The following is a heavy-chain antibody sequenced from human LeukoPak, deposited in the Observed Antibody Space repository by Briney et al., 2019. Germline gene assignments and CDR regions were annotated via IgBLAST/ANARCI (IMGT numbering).Heavy chain of an antibody. J-gene: IGHJ3*02. CDR2: IGGSGSIT. Sequence: GGSLRLSCAASGFPFSDYYMGWIRPAPGKGLEWVSYIGGSGSITFYADSVKGRFTISRDNAKNSVYLQMNSLRAEDTAVYYCGRDFGLFGTKRSFDIWGQGTMVTVSS. CDR3: GRDFGLFGTKRSFDI. CDR1: GFPFSDYY. V-gene: IGHV3-11*01. D-gene: IGHD1-7*01.